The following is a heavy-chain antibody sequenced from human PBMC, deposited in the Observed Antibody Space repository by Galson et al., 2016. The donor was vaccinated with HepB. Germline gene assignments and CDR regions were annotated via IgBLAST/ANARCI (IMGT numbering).Heavy chain of an antibody. D-gene: IGHD2-8*02. CDR3: ARDCTGGTCKFALYDAFDI. CDR2: IYHSGDT. J-gene: IGHJ3*02. CDR1: GDSIGSDTNW. V-gene: IGHV4-4*02. Sequence: SETLSLTCTVSGDSIGSDTNWWSWVRQSPGKGLEWIGGIYHSGDTNYNPSLKSRVTMSVDTSKSQFSLRLSSVTAADTALYFCARDCTGGTCKFALYDAFDIWGPGIMVTVSS.